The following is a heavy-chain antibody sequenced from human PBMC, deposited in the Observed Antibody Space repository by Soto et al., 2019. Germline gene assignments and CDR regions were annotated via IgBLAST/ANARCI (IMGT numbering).Heavy chain of an antibody. CDR1: GGTFSTYS. V-gene: IGHV1-69*02. CDR3: TIGSWSGEVFDI. J-gene: IGHJ3*02. Sequence: QVHLVQSGAEVKKPGSAVKVSCKDSGGTFSTYSMFWVRQAPGQGLEWMGRIIPMLGISNYAQKFQGRVTISADKSTGTAYMELSSLRSEDTPLYYCTIGSWSGEVFDIWGQGTMVTVSS. CDR2: IIPMLGIS. D-gene: IGHD2-21*01.